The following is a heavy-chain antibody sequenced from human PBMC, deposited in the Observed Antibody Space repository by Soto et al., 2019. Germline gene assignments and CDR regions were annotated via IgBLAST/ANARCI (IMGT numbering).Heavy chain of an antibody. CDR3: AREGLMVYAQYGMDV. D-gene: IGHD2-8*01. CDR2: INPNSGGT. Sequence: QVQLVQSGAEVKKPGASVKVSCKASGYTFTGYCMHWVRQAPGQGLEWMGWINPNSGGTNYAQKFQGWVTMTRDTSISTAYMELSRLRSDDTAVYYCAREGLMVYAQYGMDVWGQGTTVTVSS. CDR1: GYTFTGYC. V-gene: IGHV1-2*04. J-gene: IGHJ6*02.